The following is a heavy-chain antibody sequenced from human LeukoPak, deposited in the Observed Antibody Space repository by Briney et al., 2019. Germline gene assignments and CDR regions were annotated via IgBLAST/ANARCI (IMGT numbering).Heavy chain of an antibody. J-gene: IGHJ4*02. Sequence: PGGSLRLSCAASGFTVSSNYMSWVREAPGKGLEWGSVIYSGGSTYYADSVKGRFTISRDNSKNTLYLQMNSLRAEDTAVYYCARNRGGNGYNSYDYWGQGTLVTVSS. CDR1: GFTVSSNY. CDR3: ARNRGGNGYNSYDY. V-gene: IGHV3-66*02. CDR2: IYSGGST. D-gene: IGHD5-24*01.